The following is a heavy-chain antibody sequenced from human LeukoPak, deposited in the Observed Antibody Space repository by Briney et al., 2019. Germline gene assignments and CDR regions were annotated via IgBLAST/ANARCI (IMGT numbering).Heavy chain of an antibody. CDR3: ARHVSDYDFWSGYYRGNWFDP. CDR2: IYPGDSDT. J-gene: IGHJ5*02. Sequence: PGESLKISCKGSGYSFTSYWIGWVRQMPGKGLKWMGIIYPGDSDTRYSPSFQGQVTISADKSISTAYLQWSSLKASDTAMYYCARHVSDYDFWSGYYRGNWFDPWGQGTLVTVSS. D-gene: IGHD3-3*01. CDR1: GYSFTSYW. V-gene: IGHV5-51*01.